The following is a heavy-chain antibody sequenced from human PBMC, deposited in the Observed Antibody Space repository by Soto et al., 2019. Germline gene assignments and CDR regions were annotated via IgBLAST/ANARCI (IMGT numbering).Heavy chain of an antibody. Sequence: EVQLVQSGAEVKKPGESLKISCKGSGYSFTSYWIGWVRQMPGKGLEWMGIIYPGDSDTRYSPSFQGQVTISADKSISSAYRQWSSLKASDTPMFYCARHAAVGGDAGGDDAFDIWGQGTMVTVSS. CDR2: IYPGDSDT. CDR3: ARHAAVGGDAGGDDAFDI. J-gene: IGHJ3*02. V-gene: IGHV5-51*01. CDR1: GYSFTSYW. D-gene: IGHD3-10*01.